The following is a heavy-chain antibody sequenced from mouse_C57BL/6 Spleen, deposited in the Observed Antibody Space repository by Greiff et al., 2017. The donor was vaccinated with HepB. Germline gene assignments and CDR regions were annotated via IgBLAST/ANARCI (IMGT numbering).Heavy chain of an antibody. Sequence: QVQLKESGPGLVQPSQSLSITCTVSGFSLTSYGVHWVRQSPGKGLAWLGVIWRGGSTDYNAAFMSRLSITKDNSKSQVFFKMNSLQADDTAIYYCAKKFKDSGYYGSSPYAMDYWGQGTSVTVSS. CDR3: AKKFKDSGYYGSSPYAMDY. CDR2: IWRGGST. CDR1: GFSLTSYG. J-gene: IGHJ4*01. V-gene: IGHV2-5*01. D-gene: IGHD1-1*01.